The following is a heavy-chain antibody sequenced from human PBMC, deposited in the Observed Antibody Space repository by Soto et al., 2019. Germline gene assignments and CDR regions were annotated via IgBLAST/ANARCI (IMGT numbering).Heavy chain of an antibody. CDR3: ARLRLRYFDWLPHYYYGMDV. V-gene: IGHV4-4*02. D-gene: IGHD3-9*01. CDR2: IYHSGST. CDR1: GGSISSSNW. Sequence: SETLSLTCAVSGGSISSSNWWSWVRQPPGKGLEWIGEIYHSGSTNYNPSLKSRVTISVDKSKNQLSLKLSSVTAADTAVYYCARLRLRYFDWLPHYYYGMDVWGQGTTVTVSS. J-gene: IGHJ6*02.